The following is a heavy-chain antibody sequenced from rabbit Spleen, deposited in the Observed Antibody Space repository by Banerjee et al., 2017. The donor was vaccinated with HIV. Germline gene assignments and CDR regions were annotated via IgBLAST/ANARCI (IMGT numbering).Heavy chain of an antibody. J-gene: IGHJ6*01. V-gene: IGHV1S45*01. Sequence: QEQLEESGGGLVKPGASLTLTCTASGVSFSFSSYMCWVRQAPGKGLEWIACIEVGSSGFTYFATWAKGRFTISKTSSTTVTLQATRLTAADTATYFCARDTSSSFSSYGMDLWGQGTLVTVS. CDR1: GVSFSFSSY. D-gene: IGHD1-1*01. CDR3: ARDTSSSFSSYGMDL. CDR2: IEVGSSGFT.